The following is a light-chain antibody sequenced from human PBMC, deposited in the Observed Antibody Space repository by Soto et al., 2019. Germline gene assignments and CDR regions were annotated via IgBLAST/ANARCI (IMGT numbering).Light chain of an antibody. V-gene: IGKV3-11*01. CDR3: QQYTQWPIT. J-gene: IGKJ5*01. CDR2: DAS. CDR1: QSVSSY. Sequence: EIVLTQSPATLSLPPGERATLSCRASQSVSSYLAWYQQKPGQAPRLLIYDASNRATGIPARFSGSGSGTDFTLTISSLQSEDFAVYYCQQYTQWPITFGQGTRLEIK.